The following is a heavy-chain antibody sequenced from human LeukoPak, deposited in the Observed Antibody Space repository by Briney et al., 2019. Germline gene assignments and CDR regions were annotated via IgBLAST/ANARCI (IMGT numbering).Heavy chain of an antibody. CDR2: INHSGST. CDR1: GGSFSGYY. D-gene: IGHD6-19*01. V-gene: IGHV4-34*01. CDR3: ASGYSSGWYPDAFDI. Sequence: SETLSLTCAVYGGSFSGYYWSWIRQPPGKGLEWIGEINHSGSTNYNPSLKSRVTISVDTFKNQFSLKLSSVTAADTAVYYCASGYSSGWYPDAFDIWGQGTMVTVSS. J-gene: IGHJ3*02.